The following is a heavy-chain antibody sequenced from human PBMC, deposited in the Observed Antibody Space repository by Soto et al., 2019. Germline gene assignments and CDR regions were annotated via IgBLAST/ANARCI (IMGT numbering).Heavy chain of an antibody. J-gene: IGHJ6*03. Sequence: KPSETLSLTCTVSGGSISSGGYYWSWIRQHPGKGLEWIGYIYYSGSTYYNPSLKSRVTISVDTSKNQFSLKLSSVTAADTAVYYCARDKMTTVTTSFNYYYYYYMDVWGKGTTVTVSS. D-gene: IGHD4-17*01. CDR1: GGSISSGGYY. V-gene: IGHV4-31*03. CDR3: ARDKMTTVTTSFNYYYYYYMDV. CDR2: IYYSGST.